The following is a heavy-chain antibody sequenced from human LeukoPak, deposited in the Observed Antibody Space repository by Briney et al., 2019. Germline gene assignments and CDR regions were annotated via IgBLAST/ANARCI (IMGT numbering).Heavy chain of an antibody. CDR2: ISSTSDYI. V-gene: IGHV3-21*01. CDR3: ARDLSYYGSGSYYYFDY. D-gene: IGHD3-10*01. CDR1: GFTFSRYS. Sequence: GGSLRLSCAASGFTFSRYSMNWVRQAPGEGLEWVSSISSTSDYIFYADSVKGRFTISRDNADDSLYLQMNSPRAEDTAVYYCARDLSYYGSGSYYYFDYWGQGTLVTVSS. J-gene: IGHJ4*02.